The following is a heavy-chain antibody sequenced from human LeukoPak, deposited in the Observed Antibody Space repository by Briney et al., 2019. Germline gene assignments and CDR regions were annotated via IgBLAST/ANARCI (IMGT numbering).Heavy chain of an antibody. CDR3: ARDSDSSGYAHDFGH. CDR2: MYSGSST. D-gene: IGHD3-22*01. CDR1: GFTVSNNY. Sequence: GGSLRLSCAASGFTVSNNYMSWVRQAPGKGLEWVSVMYSGSSTYYADSVMGRFTISRDNSKNTLYLQMNSLRAEDTAVYYCARDSDSSGYAHDFGHWGQGTLVTVSS. V-gene: IGHV3-66*02. J-gene: IGHJ4*02.